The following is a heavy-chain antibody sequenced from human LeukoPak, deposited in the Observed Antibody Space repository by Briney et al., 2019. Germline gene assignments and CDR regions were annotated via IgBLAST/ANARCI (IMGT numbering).Heavy chain of an antibody. CDR2: IRNDGSGK. Sequence: GSLRLSCAASGFTYRNYGMHWVRRAPGKGLEWVTFIRNDGSGKYYADSVRGRFTISRDDSKNTLYLQMNSLIAEDTAVYHCVQDRDWGFGYWGRGTLVTVSS. CDR3: VQDRDWGFGY. D-gene: IGHD7-27*01. CDR1: GFTYRNYG. V-gene: IGHV3-30*02. J-gene: IGHJ4*02.